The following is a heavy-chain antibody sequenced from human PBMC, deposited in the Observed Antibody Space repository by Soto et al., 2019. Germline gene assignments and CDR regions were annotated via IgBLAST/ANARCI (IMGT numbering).Heavy chain of an antibody. J-gene: IGHJ6*02. CDR2: IYYSGST. CDR3: ARVDSSTSCYTCYYYGMGV. CDR1: GGSISSSSYY. D-gene: IGHD2-2*02. V-gene: IGHV4-39*01. Sequence: SETLSLTCTVSGGSISSSSYYWGWIRQPPGKGLEWIGSIYYSGSTYYNPSLKSRVTISVDTSKNQFSLKLSSVTAADTAVYYCARVDSSTSCYTCYYYGMGVWGQGTTVTVSS.